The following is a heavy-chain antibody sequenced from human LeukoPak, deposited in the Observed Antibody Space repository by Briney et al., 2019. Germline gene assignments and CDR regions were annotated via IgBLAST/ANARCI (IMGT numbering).Heavy chain of an antibody. CDR1: VGSISSHY. J-gene: IGHJ3*02. CDR2: IYYTGST. V-gene: IGHV4-59*11. CDR3: ARGRRDGYNPDAFDI. D-gene: IGHD5-24*01. Sequence: SETLSLTCTVSVGSISSHYWSWIRQPPGKGLEWIGYIYYTGSTKYIPSLTSRVAMSVDTSSNQFSLKLSSVTAADTAVYYCARGRRDGYNPDAFDIWGQGTVVSVSS.